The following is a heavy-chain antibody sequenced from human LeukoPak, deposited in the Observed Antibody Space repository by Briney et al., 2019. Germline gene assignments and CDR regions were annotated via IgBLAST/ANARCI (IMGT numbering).Heavy chain of an antibody. Sequence: GGSLRLSCAASGFTFSSYEMNWVRQAPGKGLEWVSYISSSGSTIYYADSVKGRFTISRDDAKNSLYLQMNSLRAEDTAVYYCARVGSGYDYYFDYWGQGTLVTVSS. CDR2: ISSSGSTI. CDR1: GFTFSSYE. J-gene: IGHJ4*02. V-gene: IGHV3-48*03. CDR3: ARVGSGYDYYFDY. D-gene: IGHD5-12*01.